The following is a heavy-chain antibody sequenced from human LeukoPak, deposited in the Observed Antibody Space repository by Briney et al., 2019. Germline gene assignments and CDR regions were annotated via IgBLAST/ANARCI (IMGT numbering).Heavy chain of an antibody. CDR3: AKDRSYYGSESRYYGMDV. J-gene: IGHJ6*02. CDR1: GFTFSSYA. Sequence: GGSLRLSCAASGFTFSSYAMSWVRQAPGKGLEWVSAISGSGGSTYYADSVKGRFTISRDNSKNTLYLQMNSLRAEDTAVYYCAKDRSYYGSESRYYGMDVWGQGTTVTVSS. CDR2: ISGSGGST. V-gene: IGHV3-23*01. D-gene: IGHD3-10*01.